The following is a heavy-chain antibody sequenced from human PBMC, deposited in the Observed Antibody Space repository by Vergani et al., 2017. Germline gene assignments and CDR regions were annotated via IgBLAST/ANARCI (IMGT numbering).Heavy chain of an antibody. J-gene: IGHJ6*02. D-gene: IGHD4-23*01. Sequence: QVQLVQSGAEVKKPGSSVKVSCKSSGGTFSNHVLAWVRQAPGQGLEWMGRIIPILGIANYAQKFQGRVTITADKSTSTAYMELSSLRSEDTAVYYCARDPRGNSDWYYYGMDVWGQGTTVTVSS. CDR1: GGTFSNHV. CDR3: ARDPRGNSDWYYYGMDV. V-gene: IGHV1-69*04. CDR2: IIPILGIA.